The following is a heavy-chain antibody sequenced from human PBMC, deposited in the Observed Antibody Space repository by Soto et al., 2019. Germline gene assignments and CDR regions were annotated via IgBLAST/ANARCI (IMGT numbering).Heavy chain of an antibody. CDR3: ARARGYYDSSGYSFLY. CDR2: IYYSGST. Sequence: QVQLQESGPGLVKPSETLSLTCTVSGGSVSSGSYYWSWIRHPPGKGLEWIGYIYYSGSTNYNPSLKSRVAISVDTSKNQFSLKLSSVTAADTAVYYCARARGYYDSSGYSFLYWGQGTLVTVSS. D-gene: IGHD3-22*01. CDR1: GGSVSSGSYY. V-gene: IGHV4-61*01. J-gene: IGHJ4*02.